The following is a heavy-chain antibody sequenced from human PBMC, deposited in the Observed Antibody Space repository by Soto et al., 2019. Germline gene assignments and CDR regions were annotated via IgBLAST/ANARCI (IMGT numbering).Heavy chain of an antibody. D-gene: IGHD3-3*01. V-gene: IGHV1-8*01. Sequence: ASVKVSCKASGYTFTSYDINWVRQATGQGLEWMGWMNPNSGNTGYAQKFQGRVTMTRNTSISTAYMELSSLRSEDTAVYYCARGPWYYDFWSGYYTHYYYYYMDVWGKGTTVTVS. J-gene: IGHJ6*03. CDR1: GYTFTSYD. CDR2: MNPNSGNT. CDR3: ARGPWYYDFWSGYYTHYYYYYMDV.